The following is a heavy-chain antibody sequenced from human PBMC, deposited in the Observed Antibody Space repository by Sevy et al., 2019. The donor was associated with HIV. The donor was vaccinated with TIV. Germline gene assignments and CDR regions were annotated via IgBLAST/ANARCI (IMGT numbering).Heavy chain of an antibody. CDR1: GFTFSSYW. J-gene: IGHJ4*02. D-gene: IGHD6-13*01. CDR2: IKQDGSEK. V-gene: IGHV3-7*01. CDR3: ARLVAAAGTGGGGY. Sequence: GGSLRLSCAASGFTFSSYWMSWVRQAPGKGLEWVANIKQDGSEKYYVDSVKGRFTISRDNAKNSLYLQMNSLRAEDTAVDYCARLVAAAGTGGGGYWGQGTLVTVSS.